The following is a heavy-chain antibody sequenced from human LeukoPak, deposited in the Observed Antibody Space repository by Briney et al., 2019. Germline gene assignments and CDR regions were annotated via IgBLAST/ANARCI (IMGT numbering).Heavy chain of an antibody. CDR3: TRGPSNSDY. J-gene: IGHJ4*02. CDR1: GYTFTSYG. V-gene: IGHV1-2*06. Sequence: GASVKVSCKASGYTFTSYGISWVRQAPGQGLEWMGRINPNSGGTNYAQKFQGRVTMTRDTSISTAYMDLSSLTSDDTAVYYCTRGPSNSDYWGQGTLVTVSS. D-gene: IGHD2-8*01. CDR2: INPNSGGT.